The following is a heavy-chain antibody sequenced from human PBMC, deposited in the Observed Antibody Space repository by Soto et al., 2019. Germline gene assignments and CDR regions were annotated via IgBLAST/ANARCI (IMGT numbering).Heavy chain of an antibody. CDR1: GYTFTSYG. CDR3: ARNPYSGSYSLPYYYYGMDV. V-gene: IGHV1-18*01. Sequence: ASVKVSCKASGYTFTSYGISWVRQAPGQGLEWMGWISAYNGNTSYAQKLQGRVTMTTDTSTSTAYMELRSLRSDDTAVYYCARNPYSGSYSLPYYYYGMDVWGQGTTVTVSS. D-gene: IGHD1-26*01. J-gene: IGHJ6*02. CDR2: ISAYNGNT.